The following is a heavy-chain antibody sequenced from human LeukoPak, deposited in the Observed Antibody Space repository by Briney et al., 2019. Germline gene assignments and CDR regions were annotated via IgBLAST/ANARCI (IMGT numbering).Heavy chain of an antibody. D-gene: IGHD6-19*01. CDR2: IRYDGSNK. CDR1: GFTFSSYG. Sequence: PGGSLRLSCAASGFTFSSYGMHWVRQAPGKGLEWVAFIRYDGSNKYYADSVKGRFTISRDNSKNTLYLQMNSLRPEDTAVYYCVEEAGAVAGRFDHWGQGTLVTVSS. J-gene: IGHJ4*02. V-gene: IGHV3-30*02. CDR3: VEEAGAVAGRFDH.